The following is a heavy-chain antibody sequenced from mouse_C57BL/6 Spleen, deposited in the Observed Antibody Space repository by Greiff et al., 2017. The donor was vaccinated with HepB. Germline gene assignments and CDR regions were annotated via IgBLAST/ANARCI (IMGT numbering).Heavy chain of an antibody. CDR3: AREDYGSSYEDY. J-gene: IGHJ2*01. CDR2: IYPGSGST. Sequence: QVQLQQPGAELVKPGASVKMSCKASGYTFTSYWITWVKQRPGQGLEWIGDIYPGSGSTNYNEKFKSKATLTVDTSSSTAYMQLSSLTSDDSAVYCSAREDYGSSYEDYWGQGTTLTVSS. CDR1: GYTFTSYW. D-gene: IGHD1-1*01. V-gene: IGHV1-55*01.